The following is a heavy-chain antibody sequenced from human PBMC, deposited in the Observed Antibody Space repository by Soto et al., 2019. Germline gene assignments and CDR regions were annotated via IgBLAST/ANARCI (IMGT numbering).Heavy chain of an antibody. J-gene: IGHJ6*02. CDR3: ARVGDTYYYDSSGYYGIYYYYGMDV. V-gene: IGHV1-18*01. CDR1: GYTFTSYG. Sequence: QVQLVQSGAEVKKPGASVKVSCKASGYTFTSYGISWVRQAPGQGLEWMGWISAYNGNTNYAQKLQGRVTMTTDTATSTAYXXLXSXXSDDTAVYYCARVGDTYYYDSSGYYGIYYYYGMDVWGQGTTVTVSS. CDR2: ISAYNGNT. D-gene: IGHD3-22*01.